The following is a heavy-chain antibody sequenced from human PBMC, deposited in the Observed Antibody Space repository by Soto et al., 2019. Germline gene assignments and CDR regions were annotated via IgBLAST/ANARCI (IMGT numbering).Heavy chain of an antibody. V-gene: IGHV3-48*03. CDR2: ISSSGSTT. Sequence: PGGSLRLSCAASGFTFYTYEVNWVRQAPGKGLEWVSYISSSGSTTYYADSVKGRFTISRDNAKNSLYLQMNSLRAEATAIYYCATRSGGGGAFDFWGQGTMVTVSS. CDR1: GFTFYTYE. D-gene: IGHD3-10*01. CDR3: ATRSGGGGAFDF. J-gene: IGHJ3*01.